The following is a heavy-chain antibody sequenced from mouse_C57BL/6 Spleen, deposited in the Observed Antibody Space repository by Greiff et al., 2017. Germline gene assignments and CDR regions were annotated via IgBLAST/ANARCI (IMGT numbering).Heavy chain of an antibody. J-gene: IGHJ1*03. CDR3: SCDYYYYGSSYWYFGV. V-gene: IGHV5-17*01. D-gene: IGHD1-1*01. Sequence: EVKLVESGGGLVKPGGSLKLSCAASGFTFSDYGMHWVRQAPEKGLEWVAYISSGSSTIYYADTVKGRFTISRGNAKNTLFLQMTSLRSEDTAMYSGSCDYYYYGSSYWYFGVWGTGTTVT. CDR2: ISSGSSTI. CDR1: GFTFSDYG.